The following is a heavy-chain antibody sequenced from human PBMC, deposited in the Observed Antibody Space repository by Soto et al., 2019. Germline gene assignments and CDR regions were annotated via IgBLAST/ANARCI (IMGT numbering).Heavy chain of an antibody. Sequence: GGSLRLSCAASGFTFRSYAMTWVRQAAGKGLEWVSSVTTDGVRTYFADSVKGRFTISRDNSKSTLYLQMNSLRAEDTAVYYCAKSPRPMAAAKKYGMDAWGQGTTVTVSS. D-gene: IGHD6-25*01. V-gene: IGHV3-23*01. CDR2: VTTDGVRT. J-gene: IGHJ6*02. CDR1: GFTFRSYA. CDR3: AKSPRPMAAAKKYGMDA.